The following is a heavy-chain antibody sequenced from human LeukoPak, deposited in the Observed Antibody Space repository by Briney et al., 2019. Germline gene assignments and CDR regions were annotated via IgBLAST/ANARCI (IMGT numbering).Heavy chain of an antibody. CDR2: ISYDGSNK. V-gene: IGHV3-30-3*01. J-gene: IGHJ6*02. CDR3: ASALGSHLYYYYGMDV. D-gene: IGHD1-26*01. Sequence: PGGSLGLSCAASGFTFSNYAIHWVRQAPGKGLEWVAVISYDGSNKYYADSVKGRFTISRDNSKNALYLQMNSLRAEDTAVYYCASALGSHLYYYYGMDVWGQGTTVTVSS. CDR1: GFTFSNYA.